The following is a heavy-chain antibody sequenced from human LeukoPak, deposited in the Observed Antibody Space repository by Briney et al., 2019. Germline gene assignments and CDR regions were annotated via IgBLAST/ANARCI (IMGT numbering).Heavy chain of an antibody. D-gene: IGHD2-15*01. CDR1: GGSVTSGSYY. CDR2: IYYSGSP. Sequence: SETLSLTCTVSGGSVTSGSYYWSWIRQPPGKGLEWIGYIYYSGSPNYNPSHKSRVTISVDTSKNQFSPKLSSVTAADTAVYYCARDGCSGGGCYFDYWGQGTRVTVSS. CDR3: ARDGCSGGGCYFDY. J-gene: IGHJ4*02. V-gene: IGHV4-61*01.